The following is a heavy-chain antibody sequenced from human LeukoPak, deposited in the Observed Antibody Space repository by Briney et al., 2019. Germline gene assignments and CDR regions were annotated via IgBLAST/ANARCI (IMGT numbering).Heavy chain of an antibody. D-gene: IGHD2-8*01. CDR3: AKCPNIVLMVYAPN. Sequence: GGSLRLSCAASGFTFSTYTMYWVRHPPGKRLEWVSIIGNNGGGIHYADSVRGRFTISRDNSKNALYLQMNSLRAEDTAVYYCAKCPNIVLMVYAPNWGQGTLVTVSS. CDR2: IGNNGGGI. V-gene: IGHV3-23*01. CDR1: GFTFSTYT. J-gene: IGHJ4*02.